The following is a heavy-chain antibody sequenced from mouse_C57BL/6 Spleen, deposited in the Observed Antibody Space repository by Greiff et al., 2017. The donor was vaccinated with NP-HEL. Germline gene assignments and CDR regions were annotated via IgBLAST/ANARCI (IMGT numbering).Heavy chain of an antibody. CDR2: IDPSDSDT. D-gene: IGHD2-12*01. CDR3: ARSGYRGDLYAMDY. V-gene: IGHV1-52*01. CDR1: GYTFTSYW. Sequence: VQLQQPGAELVRPGSSVKLSCKASGYTFTSYWMHWVKQRPIQGLEWIGNIDPSDSDTHYNQKFKDKATLTVDKSSSTAYMQLSSLTSDDSAVYYCARSGYRGDLYAMDYWGQGTSVTVSS. J-gene: IGHJ4*01.